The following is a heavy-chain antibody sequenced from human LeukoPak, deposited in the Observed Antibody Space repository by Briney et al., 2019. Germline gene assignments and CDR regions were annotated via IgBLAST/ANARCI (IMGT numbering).Heavy chain of an antibody. D-gene: IGHD1-1*01. CDR2: IYPGDSDN. CDR1: GYRFTSYW. CDR3: AMYTDHYYFDY. Sequence: GESLQISCKGSGYRFTSYWIGWVRQVPGKGLEWMGIIYPGDSDNRYSTSFEGQVNISADKSISTAYLQWSSLNTSDTAIYYCAMYTDHYYFDYWGEGTLVTVSS. J-gene: IGHJ4*02. V-gene: IGHV5-51*01.